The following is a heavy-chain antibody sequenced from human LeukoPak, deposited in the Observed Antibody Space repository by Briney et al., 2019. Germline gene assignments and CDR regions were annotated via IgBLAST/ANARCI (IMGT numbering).Heavy chain of an antibody. J-gene: IGHJ5*02. V-gene: IGHV3-30-3*01. CDR1: GFTFSSYA. CDR2: ISYDGSNK. Sequence: GRSLRLSCAASGFTFSSYAMHWVRQAPGKGLEWVAVISYDGSNKYHADSVKGRFTISRDNSKNTLYLQMNSLRAEDTAVYYCARDAGRASNWFDPWGQGTLVTVSS. D-gene: IGHD3-10*01. CDR3: ARDAGRASNWFDP.